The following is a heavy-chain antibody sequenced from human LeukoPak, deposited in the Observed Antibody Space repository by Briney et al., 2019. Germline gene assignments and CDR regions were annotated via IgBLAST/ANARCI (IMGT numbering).Heavy chain of an antibody. CDR1: GFTFSDYY. CDR2: ISSSGSTI. V-gene: IGHV3-11*01. J-gene: IGHJ4*02. Sequence: PGGSLRLSCAASGFTFSDYYMSWIRQAPGKGLEWVSYISSSGSTIYYADPVKGRFTISRDNAKNSLYLQMNSLRAEDTAVYYCARRRDSGSLQHFDYWGQGTLVTVSS. CDR3: ARRRDSGSLQHFDY. D-gene: IGHD1-26*01.